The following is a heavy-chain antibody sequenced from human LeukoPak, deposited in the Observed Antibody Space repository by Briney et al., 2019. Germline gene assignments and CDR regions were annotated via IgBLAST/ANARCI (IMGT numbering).Heavy chain of an antibody. CDR3: VRTSGRDGGY. Sequence: KPGGSLRLSCAVSGFTFSDQYMSWIRQAPGKGLEWLSYISGSGSDINYADSVRGRFTISRDNAKSSLYLQMNSLTAEDTAVYYCVRTSGRDGGYWGQGFPVTVSS. CDR1: GFTFSDQY. J-gene: IGHJ4*02. D-gene: IGHD3-10*01. V-gene: IGHV3-11*04. CDR2: ISGSGSDI.